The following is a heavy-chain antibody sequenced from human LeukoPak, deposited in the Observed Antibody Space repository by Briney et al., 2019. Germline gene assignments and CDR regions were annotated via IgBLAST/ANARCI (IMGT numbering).Heavy chain of an antibody. CDR3: ARSRPYYSSPLFDY. D-gene: IGHD3-10*01. Sequence: ASVKVSCKASGYTFTSYGISWVRHAPGQGLELMGWISAYNGNTNYAQKLQGRVTMTTDTSTSTAYMELRSLRSDDTAVYYCARSRPYYSSPLFDYWGQGTLVTVSS. CDR2: ISAYNGNT. CDR1: GYTFTSYG. V-gene: IGHV1-18*01. J-gene: IGHJ4*02.